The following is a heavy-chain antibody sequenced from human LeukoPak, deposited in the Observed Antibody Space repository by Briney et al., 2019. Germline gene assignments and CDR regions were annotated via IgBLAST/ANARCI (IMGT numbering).Heavy chain of an antibody. J-gene: IGHJ4*02. CDR1: GDSISGGTFY. CDR2: IHFNGIT. Sequence: PSETLSLTCTVSGDSISGGTFYWGWVRQPPGQGLEWIGSIHFNGITYYNPSLKSPVTISVDMPKNQFSLNLSSVTVADTAVYYCAGRVGATIWTGLHFWGQGILVTVSS. D-gene: IGHD1-26*01. CDR3: AGRVGATIWTGLHF. V-gene: IGHV4-39*01.